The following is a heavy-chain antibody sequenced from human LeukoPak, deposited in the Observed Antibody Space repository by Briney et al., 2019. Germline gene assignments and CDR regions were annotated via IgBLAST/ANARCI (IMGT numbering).Heavy chain of an antibody. CDR2: ISYDGSNK. D-gene: IGHD4-23*01. CDR1: GFTFSSYA. J-gene: IGHJ4*02. Sequence: GGSLRLSCAASGFTFSSYAMHWVRQAPGKGLEWVAVISYDGSNKYYADSVKGRFTTSRDNSKNTLYLQMNSLRAEDTAMYYCARDPHDYGGNWGYFDYWGQGTLVTVSS. CDR3: ARDPHDYGGNWGYFDY. V-gene: IGHV3-30-3*01.